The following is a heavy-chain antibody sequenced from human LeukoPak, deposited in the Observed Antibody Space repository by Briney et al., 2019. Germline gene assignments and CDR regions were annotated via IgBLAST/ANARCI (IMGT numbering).Heavy chain of an antibody. D-gene: IGHD6-13*01. CDR2: IIPIFGTA. V-gene: IGHV1-69*05. CDR3: ARDRGRGDYSSSWYVFDAFDV. Sequence: GASVKVSCKASGGTFSSYAISWVRQATGQGLEWMGGIIPIFGTANYAQKFQGRVTITTDESTSTAYMELSSLRSEDTAVYYCARDRGRGDYSSSWYVFDAFDVWGQGTMVTVSS. J-gene: IGHJ3*01. CDR1: GGTFSSYA.